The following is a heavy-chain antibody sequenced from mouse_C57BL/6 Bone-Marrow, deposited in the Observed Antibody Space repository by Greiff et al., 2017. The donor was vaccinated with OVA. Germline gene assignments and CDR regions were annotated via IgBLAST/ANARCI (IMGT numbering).Heavy chain of an antibody. CDR3: ARNPYYYGTKYYYAMDY. D-gene: IGHD1-1*01. CDR1: GFSLTSYG. Sequence: VKLMESGPGLVQPSQSLSITCTVSGFSLTSYGVHWVRQSPGKGLEWLGVIWSGGSTDYNAAFISRLSISKDNSKSQVFFKMNSLQADDTAIYYCARNPYYYGTKYYYAMDYWGQGTSVTVSS. J-gene: IGHJ4*01. CDR2: IWSGGST. V-gene: IGHV2-2*01.